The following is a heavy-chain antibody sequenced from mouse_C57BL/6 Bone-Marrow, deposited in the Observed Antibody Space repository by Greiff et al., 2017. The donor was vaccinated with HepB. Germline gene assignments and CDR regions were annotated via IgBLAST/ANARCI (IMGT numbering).Heavy chain of an antibody. V-gene: IGHV1-81*01. J-gene: IGHJ1*03. CDR1: GYTFTSYG. CDR2: IYPRSGNT. Sequence: QVRLQQSGAELARPGASVKLSCKASGYTFTSYGISWVKQRTGQGLEWIGEIYPRSGNTYYNEKFKGKATLTADKSSSTAYMELRSLTSEDSAVYFCARRITTVVDWYFDVWGTGTTVTVSS. CDR3: ARRITTVVDWYFDV. D-gene: IGHD1-1*01.